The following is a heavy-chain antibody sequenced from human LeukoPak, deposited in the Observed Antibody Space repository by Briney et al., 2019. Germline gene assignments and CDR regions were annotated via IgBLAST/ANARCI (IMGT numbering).Heavy chain of an antibody. CDR3: ARDRSVGYYDSSGYYLFDY. V-gene: IGHV1-46*01. Sequence: GASVKVSCKTSGYTFTDYYMFWVRQAPGQGLEWMGWINSNSGSTSYAQKFQGRVTMTRDTSTSTVYMELSSLRSEDTAVYYCARDRSVGYYDSSGYYLFDYWGQGTLVTVSS. CDR2: INSNSGST. J-gene: IGHJ4*02. D-gene: IGHD3-22*01. CDR1: GYTFTDYY.